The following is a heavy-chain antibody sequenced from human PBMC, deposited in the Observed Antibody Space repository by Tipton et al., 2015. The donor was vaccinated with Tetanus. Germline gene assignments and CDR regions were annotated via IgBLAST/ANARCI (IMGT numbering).Heavy chain of an antibody. CDR1: GGSISSSSYY. J-gene: IGHJ4*02. CDR2: IYYSGST. D-gene: IGHD3-10*01. CDR3: ARLEVMSTMVRVALDY. V-gene: IGHV4-39*01. Sequence: TLSLTCTVSGGSISSSSYYWGWIRQPPGKGLEWIGSIYYSGSTYYNPSLKSRVTISVDTSKNQFSLKLSSVTAADTAVYYCARLEVMSTMVRVALDYWGQGTLVTVSS.